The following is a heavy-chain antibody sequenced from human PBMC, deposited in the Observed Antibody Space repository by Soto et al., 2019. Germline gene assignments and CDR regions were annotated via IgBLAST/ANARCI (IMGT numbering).Heavy chain of an antibody. D-gene: IGHD1-26*01. CDR2: IWDDGGNK. CDR1: AFSFSTSG. J-gene: IGHJ5*02. CDR3: ARSSGSYFAAFYDT. V-gene: IGHV3-33*01. Sequence: QAHLQESGGGVVQPGPSLRLSCAASAFSFSTSGMHWVRQAPGKGLEWVAAIWDDGGNKYYADSVRGRFTISRDNSNNMLFLQMNSLRAEDTALYYCARSSGSYFAAFYDTWGQGTLVSVSS.